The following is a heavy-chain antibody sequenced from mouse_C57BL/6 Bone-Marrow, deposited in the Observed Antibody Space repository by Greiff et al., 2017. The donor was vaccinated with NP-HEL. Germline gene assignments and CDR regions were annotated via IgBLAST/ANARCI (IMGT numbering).Heavy chain of an antibody. D-gene: IGHD2-12*01. CDR2: IDPSDSYT. Sequence: VQLQQPGAELVMPGASVKLSCKASGYTFTSYWMHWVKQRPGQGLEWIGEIDPSDSYTNYNQKFKGKSTLTVDKSSSTAYMQLSRPTSEDSAFYYCTREGSFYYSYDGGFDYWGQGTTLTVSS. V-gene: IGHV1-69*01. CDR3: TREGSFYYSYDGGFDY. J-gene: IGHJ2*01. CDR1: GYTFTSYW.